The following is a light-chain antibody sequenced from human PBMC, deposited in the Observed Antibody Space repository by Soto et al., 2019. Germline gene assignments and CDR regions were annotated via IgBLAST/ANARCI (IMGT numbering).Light chain of an antibody. CDR3: QQRSVWPT. Sequence: IVLTQSPATLSLSPGERATLSCRASQSVSSYLAWYQQKGGQAPRLLIYDASSRAPGIPARFSGSGSVTDFTLTISRLEPEDFAVYYCQQRSVWPTFGGGTKVEIK. CDR2: DAS. CDR1: QSVSSY. V-gene: IGKV3-11*01. J-gene: IGKJ4*01.